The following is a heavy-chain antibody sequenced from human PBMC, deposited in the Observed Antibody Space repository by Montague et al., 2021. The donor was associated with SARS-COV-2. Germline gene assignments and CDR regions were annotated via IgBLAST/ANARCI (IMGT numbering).Heavy chain of an antibody. D-gene: IGHD3-3*01. J-gene: IGHJ4*02. CDR3: ARDVRYYDFWSGRAQTSPDY. CDR1: GGSISSYY. V-gene: IGHV4-59*12. Sequence: SETLSLTCTVYGGSISSYYWTWFRQPPGKGLEWIAYMYYSGSTNYNPSXXSRVTISVDTSKNQFSLKLSSVTAADTAVYYCARDVRYYDFWSGRAQTSPDYWGQGTLVTVSS. CDR2: MYYSGST.